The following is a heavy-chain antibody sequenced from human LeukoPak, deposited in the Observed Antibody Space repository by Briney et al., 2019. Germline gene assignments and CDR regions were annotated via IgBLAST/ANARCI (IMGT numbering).Heavy chain of an antibody. D-gene: IGHD3-3*01. J-gene: IGHJ4*02. CDR1: GGSISSYY. CDR3: ARVTVTIFGVVVYDY. Sequence: TSETLSLTCTVSGGSISSYYWSWIRQPPGKGLEWIGYIYYSGRTNYNPSLKSRVTISVDTSKNQFSLKLSSVTAADTAVYYCARVTVTIFGVVVYDYWGQGTLVTVSS. V-gene: IGHV4-59*01. CDR2: IYYSGRT.